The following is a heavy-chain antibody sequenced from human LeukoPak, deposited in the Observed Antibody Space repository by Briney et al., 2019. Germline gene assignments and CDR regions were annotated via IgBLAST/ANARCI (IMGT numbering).Heavy chain of an antibody. V-gene: IGHV1-18*01. D-gene: IGHD4-23*01. CDR1: GYTFSTYG. CDR2: ISAYTGNT. J-gene: IGHJ4*02. CDR3: TRGFDYGGPDY. Sequence: ASVKVSSKPSGYTFSTYGITWMRQAPGQAVEWMGWISAYTGNTDYAQKFQGRVTMNTDTSTSTAYMELRSLRSDDTAVYYCTRGFDYGGPDYWGRGTLVTVSS.